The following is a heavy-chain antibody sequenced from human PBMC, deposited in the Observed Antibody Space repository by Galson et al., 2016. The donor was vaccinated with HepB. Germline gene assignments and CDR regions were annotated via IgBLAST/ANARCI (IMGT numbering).Heavy chain of an antibody. D-gene: IGHD3-10*01. CDR1: GFTFRSYV. J-gene: IGHJ6*02. CDR2: TSSDERVK. V-gene: IGHV3-30*04. CDR3: AKDRGYYAMDV. Sequence: SLRLSCAASGFTFRSYVTHWVRHPPGTGLEWVAVTSSDERVKFYADSVRGRFTISRDKSKKTLFLEMNSLRPEDTAVYHCAKDRGYYAMDVWGQGTTVTVSS.